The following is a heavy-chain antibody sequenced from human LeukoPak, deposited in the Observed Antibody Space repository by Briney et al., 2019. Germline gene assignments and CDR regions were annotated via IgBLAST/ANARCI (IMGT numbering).Heavy chain of an antibody. V-gene: IGHV3-20*04. CDR3: ARDGMGSSWYSYYFDY. J-gene: IGHJ4*02. Sequence: GGSLRLSCAASGFTFDDYGMSWVRQAPGKGLEWVSGINWNGGSTGYADSVKGRFTISRDNAKNSLYLQMNSLRAEDTALYYCARDGMGSSWYSYYFDYWGQGTLVTVPS. CDR2: INWNGGST. D-gene: IGHD6-13*01. CDR1: GFTFDDYG.